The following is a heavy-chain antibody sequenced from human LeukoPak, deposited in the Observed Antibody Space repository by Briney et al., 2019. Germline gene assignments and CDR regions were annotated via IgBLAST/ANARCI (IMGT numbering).Heavy chain of an antibody. V-gene: IGHV6-1*01. J-gene: IGHJ5*02. CDR2: TYYRSKWYN. Sequence: SQTLSLTCAISGDSVSSNSAAWNWIRQSPSRGLEWLGRTYYRSKWYNDYAVSVKSRITINPDTSKNQFSLQLNSVTPEDTAVYYCARDQYRVLRYFDWLPPSWFDPWGQGTLVTVSS. CDR3: ARDQYRVLRYFDWLPPSWFDP. D-gene: IGHD3-9*01. CDR1: GDSVSSNSAA.